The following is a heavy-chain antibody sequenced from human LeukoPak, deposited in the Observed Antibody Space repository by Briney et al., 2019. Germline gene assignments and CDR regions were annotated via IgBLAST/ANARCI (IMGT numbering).Heavy chain of an antibody. CDR1: GFTFSRSV. J-gene: IGHJ4*02. CDR2: IPFDGTNE. CDR3: AKDGTNYEFDY. Sequence: GGSLRLSCAASGFTFSRSVMHWVRQTPGKGPEWLAFIPFDGTNENCADSVKGRFTISRDNSKNTLCLQMNSLRADDTAIYYCAKDGTNYEFDYWGQGTLVTVSA. D-gene: IGHD4/OR15-4a*01. V-gene: IGHV3-30*02.